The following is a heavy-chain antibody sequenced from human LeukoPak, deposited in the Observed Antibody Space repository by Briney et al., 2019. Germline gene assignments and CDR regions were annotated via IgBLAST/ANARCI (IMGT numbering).Heavy chain of an antibody. V-gene: IGHV4-59*08. J-gene: IGHJ4*02. CDR2: IYYSGST. CDR1: GGSISSYY. CDR3: AGPGIVGT. Sequence: SETLSLTCTVSGGSISSYYWSWIRQPPGKGLEWIGYIYYSGSTNYNPSLKSRVTISVDTSKNQFSLKLSSVTAADTAVYYCAGPGIVGTWGQETLVNVSS. D-gene: IGHD1-26*01.